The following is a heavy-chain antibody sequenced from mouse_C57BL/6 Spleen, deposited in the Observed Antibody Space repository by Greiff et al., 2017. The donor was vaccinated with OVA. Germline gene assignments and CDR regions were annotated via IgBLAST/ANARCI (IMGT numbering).Heavy chain of an antibody. CDR2: IYPRSGNT. CDR3: ARGWDGDAMDY. V-gene: IGHV1-81*01. D-gene: IGHD4-1*01. Sequence: QVQLKESGAELARPGASVKLSCKASGYTFTSYGISWVKQRTGQGLEWIGEIYPRSGNTYYNEKFKGKATLTADKSSSTAYMELRSLTSEDSAVYFCARGWDGDAMDYWGQGTSVTVSS. CDR1: GYTFTSYG. J-gene: IGHJ4*01.